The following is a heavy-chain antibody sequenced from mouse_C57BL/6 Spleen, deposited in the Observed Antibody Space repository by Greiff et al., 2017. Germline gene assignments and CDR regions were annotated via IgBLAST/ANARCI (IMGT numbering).Heavy chain of an antibody. D-gene: IGHD2-3*01. J-gene: IGHJ4*01. CDR1: GYTFTCYW. Sequence: VQLQQPGAELVKPGASVKMSCKASGYTFTCYWITWVKQRPGQGPEWIGDIYPGSGSTNYNEKFKSKATLTVDTSSSTAYMQLSSLTSEDSAVYYCARAWLLQSIAMDYWGQGTSVTVSS. V-gene: IGHV1-55*01. CDR2: IYPGSGST. CDR3: ARAWLLQSIAMDY.